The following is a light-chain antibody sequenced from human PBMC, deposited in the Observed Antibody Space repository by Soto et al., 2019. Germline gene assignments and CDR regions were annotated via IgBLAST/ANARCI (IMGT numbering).Light chain of an antibody. CDR3: QQYTSSPT. Sequence: DIQMTQSPSTLSASVGDRVTITCRASQSISSWLAWYQQKPGKAPKLLIYKASSLESGVPSRFSGSGSGTEFTLTISSLQPDGFATYYCQQYTSSPTFGQGTKVEIK. CDR2: KAS. V-gene: IGKV1-5*03. J-gene: IGKJ1*01. CDR1: QSISSW.